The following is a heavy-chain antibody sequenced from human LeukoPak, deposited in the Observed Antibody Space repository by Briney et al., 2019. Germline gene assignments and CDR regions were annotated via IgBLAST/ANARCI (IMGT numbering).Heavy chain of an antibody. CDR3: AREAFVSRPYYFDY. Sequence: SETLSLTCAVSGGSISSYYWSWIRQPPGKGLEWIGYIYYSGSINYNPSLKSRVTISVDTSKNQFSLKLNSVTAADTAVYYCAREAFVSRPYYFDYWGQGTLVTVSS. J-gene: IGHJ4*02. CDR1: GGSISSYY. CDR2: IYYSGSI. D-gene: IGHD3-16*01. V-gene: IGHV4-59*01.